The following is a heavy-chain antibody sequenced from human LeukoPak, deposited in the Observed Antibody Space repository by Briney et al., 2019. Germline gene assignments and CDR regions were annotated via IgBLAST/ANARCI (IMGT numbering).Heavy chain of an antibody. V-gene: IGHV3-74*01. CDR3: AKEKRELLFYFDY. J-gene: IGHJ4*02. CDR2: INSDGSST. Sequence: PGGSLRLSCAASGFTFSSYWMHWVRQAPGKGLVWVSRINSDGSSTSYADSVKGRFTISRDNAKNTLYLQMNSLRAEDTAVYYCAKEKRELLFYFDYWGQGTLVTVSS. D-gene: IGHD1-26*01. CDR1: GFTFSSYW.